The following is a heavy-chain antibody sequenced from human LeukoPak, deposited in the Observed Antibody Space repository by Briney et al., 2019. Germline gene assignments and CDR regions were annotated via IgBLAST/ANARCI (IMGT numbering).Heavy chain of an antibody. CDR2: MNPNSGNT. D-gene: IGHD3-10*01. J-gene: IGHJ6*03. CDR1: GYTFTIYD. Sequence: GASVKVSCKASGYTFTIYDINWVRQATGQGLEWMGWMNPNSGNTGYAQKFQGRVTMTRNTSISTAYMELSSLRSEDTAVYYCARAVRGVIIKNYYYYYMDVWGKGTTVTVSS. CDR3: ARAVRGVIIKNYYYYYMDV. V-gene: IGHV1-8*01.